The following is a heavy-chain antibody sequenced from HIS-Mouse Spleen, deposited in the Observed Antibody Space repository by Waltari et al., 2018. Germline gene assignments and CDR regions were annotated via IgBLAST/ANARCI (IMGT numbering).Heavy chain of an antibody. Sequence: QLQLQESGPGLVKPSETLSLTCTVSGGSLSSSSYYWGWLRQPPGKGLEWIGSIYYSGSTYYNPSLKSRVTISVDTSKNQFSLKLSSVTAADTAVYYCARGEGSSSYFDYWGQGTLATVSS. CDR1: GGSLSSSSYY. CDR3: ARGEGSSSYFDY. J-gene: IGHJ4*02. D-gene: IGHD6-6*01. CDR2: IYYSGST. V-gene: IGHV4-39*07.